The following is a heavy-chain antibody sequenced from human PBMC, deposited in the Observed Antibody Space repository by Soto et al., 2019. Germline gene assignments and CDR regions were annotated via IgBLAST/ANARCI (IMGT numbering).Heavy chain of an antibody. D-gene: IGHD1-1*01. CDR3: ARDGRKELWVEGLNAMDV. J-gene: IGHJ6*02. V-gene: IGHV1-18*01. CDR1: GYPFTTYG. Sequence: SAPEVRKPGASVKVSCKASGYPFTTYGISWVRQAPGQGLEWMGWINGYNGQTNYAQKFRGRVTFTTDTSATTAYMELRSLRSDDTATYFCARDGRKELWVEGLNAMDVWGQGTTVTVSS. CDR2: INGYNGQT.